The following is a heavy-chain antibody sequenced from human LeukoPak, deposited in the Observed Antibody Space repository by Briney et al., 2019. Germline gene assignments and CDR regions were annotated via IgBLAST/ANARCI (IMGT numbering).Heavy chain of an antibody. D-gene: IGHD6-19*01. Sequence: PGGSLRLSCAASGFVFSNNAMSWVRQAPGKGLEWVSGISGDGRRTWYADSVRGRFTISRDNLKNTLYLQTSGLREEDTALYYCARLYSAGWFGLSSWGQGTLVTVSS. CDR2: ISGDGRRT. CDR1: GFVFSNNA. V-gene: IGHV3-23*01. J-gene: IGHJ5*02. CDR3: ARLYSAGWFGLSS.